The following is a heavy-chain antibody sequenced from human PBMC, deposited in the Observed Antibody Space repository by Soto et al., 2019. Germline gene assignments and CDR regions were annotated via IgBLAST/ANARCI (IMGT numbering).Heavy chain of an antibody. CDR1: QYTFTNFY. D-gene: IGHD6-19*01. CDR3: ATSSDWSPLLDH. V-gene: IGHV1-2*02. Sequence: ASVKVSCKASQYTFTNFYLHWFRQAPGQRPEWMGWINNGGGTIYAQKFQGRLTMTRDTSITTAYMELSRLTSDDTAFYYCATSSDWSPLLDHWGQGTLVTVSS. CDR2: INNGGGT. J-gene: IGHJ4*02.